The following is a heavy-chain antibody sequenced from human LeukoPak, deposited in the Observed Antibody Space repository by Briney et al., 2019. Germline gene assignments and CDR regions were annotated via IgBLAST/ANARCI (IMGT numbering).Heavy chain of an antibody. CDR2: IKQDGSEK. V-gene: IGHV3-7*01. CDR3: ARAGWYSSGWNPFDY. Sequence: GGSLRLSCAASGFTFSSYWMSWVRQAPGKGLEWVAIIKQDGSEKNYVDSVKGRFTISRDNAKNSLYLQMNSLRAEDTAVYYCARAGWYSSGWNPFDYWGQGTLVTVSP. CDR1: GFTFSSYW. J-gene: IGHJ4*02. D-gene: IGHD6-19*01.